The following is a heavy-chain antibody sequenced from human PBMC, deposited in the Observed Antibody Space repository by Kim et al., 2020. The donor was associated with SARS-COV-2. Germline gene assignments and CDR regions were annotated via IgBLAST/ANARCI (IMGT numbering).Heavy chain of an antibody. CDR2: ISYDGSNK. CDR3: ARAWYSSGWYRHYYYGMDV. V-gene: IGHV3-30-3*01. J-gene: IGHJ6*02. D-gene: IGHD6-19*01. Sequence: GGSLRLSCAASGFTFSSYAMHWVRQAPGKGLEWVAVISYDGSNKYYADSVKGRFTISRDNSKNTLYLQMNSLRAEDTAVYYCARAWYSSGWYRHYYYGMDVWGQGTTVTVSS. CDR1: GFTFSSYA.